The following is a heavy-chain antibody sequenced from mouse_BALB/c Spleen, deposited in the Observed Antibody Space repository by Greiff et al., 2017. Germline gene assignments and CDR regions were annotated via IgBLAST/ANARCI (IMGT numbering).Heavy chain of an antibody. CDR3: ARSRDGTVDY. CDR2: ISSGSSTI. CDR1: GFTFSSFG. J-gene: IGHJ2*01. V-gene: IGHV5-17*02. D-gene: IGHD1-1*01. Sequence: EVKLMESGGGLVQPGGSRKLSCAASGFTFSSFGMHWVRQAPEKGLEWVAYISSGSSTIYYADTVKGRFTISRDNPKNTLFLQMTSLRSEDTAMYYCARSRDGTVDYWGQGTTLTVSS.